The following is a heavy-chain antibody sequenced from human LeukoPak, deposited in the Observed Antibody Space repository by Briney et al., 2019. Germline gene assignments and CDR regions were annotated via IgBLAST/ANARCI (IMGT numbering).Heavy chain of an antibody. Sequence: PGGSLRLSCAASGFTFDDYAMHWVRQAPGKGLEWVSGISWNSGSIGYADSVMGRFTISRDNAKNSLYLQMNSLRAEDTALYYCAGSSGPNWFDPWGQGTLVTVSS. CDR3: AGSSGPNWFDP. J-gene: IGHJ5*02. V-gene: IGHV3-9*01. CDR1: GFTFDDYA. D-gene: IGHD6-19*01. CDR2: ISWNSGSI.